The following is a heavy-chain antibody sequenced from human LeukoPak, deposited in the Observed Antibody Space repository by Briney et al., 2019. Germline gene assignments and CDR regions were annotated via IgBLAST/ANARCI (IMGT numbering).Heavy chain of an antibody. V-gene: IGHV5-10-1*01. Sequence: GESLKISCKGSGYSFTSYWISWVRQMPGKGLEWMGRIDPSDSYTNYSPSFQGHVTISADKSITTAYLQWRSLKASDTAMFYCATSVGAVYFQRWGQGTLVTVSS. J-gene: IGHJ1*01. CDR3: ATSVGAVYFQR. CDR2: IDPSDSYT. CDR1: GYSFTSYW.